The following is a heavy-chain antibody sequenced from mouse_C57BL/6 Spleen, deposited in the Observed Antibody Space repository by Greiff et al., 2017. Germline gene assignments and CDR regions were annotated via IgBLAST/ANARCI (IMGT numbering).Heavy chain of an antibody. J-gene: IGHJ3*01. CDR1: GYAFTNYL. V-gene: IGHV1-54*01. CDR3: GRRSGGGFAY. D-gene: IGHD1-3*01. CDR2: INPGSGGT. Sequence: VQLQQSGAELVRPGTSVKVSCKASGYAFTNYLIEWVKQRPGQGLEWIGVINPGSGGTNYNEKFKGKATLTADKSSSTAYMQLSSLTSEDSAVYFCGRRSGGGFAYWGQGTLVTVSA.